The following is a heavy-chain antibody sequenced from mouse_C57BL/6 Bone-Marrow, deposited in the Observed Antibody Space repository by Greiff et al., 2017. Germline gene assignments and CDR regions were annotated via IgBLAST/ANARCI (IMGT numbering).Heavy chain of an antibody. CDR2: IDPSDSYT. J-gene: IGHJ2*01. Sequence: KQSCKASGYTFTSYWMQWVKQRPGQGLEWIGEIDPSDSYTNYNQKFMGKATLTVDTSSSTAYMQLSSLTSEDSAVYYCARERLSVYYFDYWGQGTTLTVSS. CDR1: GYTFTSYW. V-gene: IGHV1-50*01. CDR3: ARERLSVYYFDY.